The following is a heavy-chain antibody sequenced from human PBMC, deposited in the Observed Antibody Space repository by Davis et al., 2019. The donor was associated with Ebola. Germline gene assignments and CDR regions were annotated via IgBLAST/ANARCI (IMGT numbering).Heavy chain of an antibody. CDR2: ISYDGSNK. V-gene: IGHV3-30*04. D-gene: IGHD3-10*01. Sequence: GGSLRLSCAASGFIFSNYAMYWVRQVPGKGLEWVAAISYDGSNKYYVESVKGRFTISRDNARNTLYVQMNSLRVEETGVYYCARVRGASGSHYRFQFFGLDVWGQGTTVTVFS. J-gene: IGHJ6*02. CDR1: GFIFSNYA. CDR3: ARVRGASGSHYRFQFFGLDV.